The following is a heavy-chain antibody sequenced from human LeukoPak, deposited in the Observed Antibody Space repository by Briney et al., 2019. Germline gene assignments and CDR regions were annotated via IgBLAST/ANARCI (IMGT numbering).Heavy chain of an antibody. J-gene: IGHJ6*02. CDR1: GGSVTSSDW. Sequence: SETLSLTCAVSGGSVTSSDWWSWVRQPPGKGLEWIGEVHHSETARYNPSLGSRVTLSVDKSKNQFFLRLRSVTAADTAIYYCARVDGYSYGPYYFYSPMAVWGQGTPVIASS. D-gene: IGHD5-18*01. CDR2: VHHSETA. V-gene: IGHV4-4*02. CDR3: ARVDGYSYGPYYFYSPMAV.